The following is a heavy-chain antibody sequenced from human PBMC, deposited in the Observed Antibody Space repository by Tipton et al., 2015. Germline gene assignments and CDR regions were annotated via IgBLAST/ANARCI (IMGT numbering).Heavy chain of an antibody. Sequence: TLSLTCTVSGVSIFSSTYFWGWVRQPPGKGLEWIGSVYESGSTYYNPVLKSRVTISVDTSKNKFSLRLTSVTAADTAVYYCARGREPYYYYGMDVWGQGTTVTISS. CDR3: ARGREPYYYYGMDV. J-gene: IGHJ6*02. D-gene: IGHD1-26*01. CDR1: GVSIFSSTYF. CDR2: VYESGST. V-gene: IGHV4-39*01.